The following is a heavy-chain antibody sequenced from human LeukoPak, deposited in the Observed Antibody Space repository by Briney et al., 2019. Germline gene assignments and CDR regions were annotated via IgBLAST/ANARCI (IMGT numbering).Heavy chain of an antibody. Sequence: GGSLRLSCAASGFTFSNFGMNWVRQAPGKGLEWVSYISSSSITIYYADSVKGRFTISRDNSQNTLYLQMDSLRADDTAVYYCARDGPNWGRDFDHWGQGTLVIVSS. D-gene: IGHD7-27*01. CDR2: ISSSSITI. J-gene: IGHJ5*02. CDR3: ARDGPNWGRDFDH. CDR1: GFTFSNFG. V-gene: IGHV3-48*01.